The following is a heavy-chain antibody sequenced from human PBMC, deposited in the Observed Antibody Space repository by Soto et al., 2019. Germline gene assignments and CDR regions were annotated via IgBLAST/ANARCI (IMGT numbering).Heavy chain of an antibody. V-gene: IGHV4-39*01. D-gene: IGHD3-10*01. CDR1: GGSISSSSYY. CDR2: IYYSGST. Sequence: SETLSLTCTVSGGSISSSSYYWGWIRQPPGKGLEWIGSIYYSGSTYYNPSLKSRVTISVDTSKNQFSLKLSSVTAADTAVYYCARLGSMVRGVYFDYWGQGTLVTVS. J-gene: IGHJ4*02. CDR3: ARLGSMVRGVYFDY.